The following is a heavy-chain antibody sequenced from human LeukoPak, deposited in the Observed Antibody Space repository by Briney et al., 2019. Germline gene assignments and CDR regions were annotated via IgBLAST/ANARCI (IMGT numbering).Heavy chain of an antibody. CDR2: IIPIFGTA. Sequence: VKVSCKASGGTFSSYAISWVRQAPGQGLEWMGGIIPIFGTANYAQKFQGSVTITADESTSTAYMELSSLRSEDTAVYYCAREAQTTVTFWFDPWGQGTLVTVSS. CDR1: GGTFSSYA. V-gene: IGHV1-69*13. J-gene: IGHJ5*02. D-gene: IGHD4-11*01. CDR3: AREAQTTVTFWFDP.